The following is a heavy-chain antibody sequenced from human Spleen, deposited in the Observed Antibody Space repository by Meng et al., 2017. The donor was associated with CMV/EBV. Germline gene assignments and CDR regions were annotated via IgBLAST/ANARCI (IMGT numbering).Heavy chain of an antibody. Sequence: ASVKVSCRASGYTFTRHYMHWVRQAPGQGLEWMGIINPSGGSTTYAQKFQGRVTMTRDTSTSTVYMELSSLRSEDTAVYYCARGAAANTGGQLVYWGQGTLVTVSS. CDR1: GYTFTRHY. D-gene: IGHD6-13*01. CDR2: INPSGGST. CDR3: ARGAAANTGGQLVY. V-gene: IGHV1-46*01. J-gene: IGHJ4*02.